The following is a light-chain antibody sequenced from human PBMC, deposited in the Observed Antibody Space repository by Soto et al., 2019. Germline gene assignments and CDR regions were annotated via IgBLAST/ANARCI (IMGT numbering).Light chain of an antibody. CDR2: GVD. J-gene: IGLJ1*01. CDR3: SSYAGAYRYV. Sequence: QSVLTQPASVSGSPGQTITISCSGSSSDIGGYDHVSWYQHRPGKAPKLLIYGVDNRPSGVSDRFSGSKSGNTASLTISVLQAEDEADYYCSSYAGAYRYVFGSGTKLTVL. V-gene: IGLV2-14*01. CDR1: SSDIGGYDH.